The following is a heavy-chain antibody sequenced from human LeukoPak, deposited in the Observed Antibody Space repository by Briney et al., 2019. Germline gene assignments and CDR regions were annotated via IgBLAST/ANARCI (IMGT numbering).Heavy chain of an antibody. V-gene: IGHV3-53*01. CDR1: GFSVISSY. CDR3: ARATLDN. J-gene: IGHJ4*02. CDR2: IYSGGST. Sequence: PGGSLRLSCAASGFSVISSYISWVRQAPGKGLEWVSVIYSGGSTKYADSVKARLTISRDNSKNTVYLQMHSLRAEDTAVYYCARATLDNWGQGTLVTVSS.